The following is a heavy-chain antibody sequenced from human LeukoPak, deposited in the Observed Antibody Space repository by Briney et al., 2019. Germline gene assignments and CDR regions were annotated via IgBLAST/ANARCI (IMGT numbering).Heavy chain of an antibody. CDR1: GFTFSSYG. CDR2: IRYDGSNK. Sequence: GGSLRLSCAASGFTFSSYGMHWVRQAPGKGLEWVAFIRYDGSNKYYADSVKGRFTISRDDSKNTLYLQMNSLRSDDTAVYYCARGGGSGSYYNPPYYYYYMDVWGKGTTVTVSS. CDR3: ARGGGSGSYYNPPYYYYYMDV. V-gene: IGHV3-30*02. J-gene: IGHJ6*03. D-gene: IGHD3-10*01.